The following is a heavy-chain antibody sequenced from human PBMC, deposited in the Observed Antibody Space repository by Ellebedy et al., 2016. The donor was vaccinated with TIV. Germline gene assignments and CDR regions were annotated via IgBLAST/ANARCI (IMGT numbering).Heavy chain of an antibody. CDR1: GYRFNIYG. Sequence: AASVKVSCKASGYRFNIYGISWVRQAPGQGLEWMGWISAYNVNTYYAQNVQGRVTMTTDTSKTTAYMELRSLRSDDTAVYFCARVNYDNSGYPLDYWGQGTLVTVSS. CDR2: ISAYNVNT. D-gene: IGHD3-22*01. J-gene: IGHJ4*02. V-gene: IGHV1-18*01. CDR3: ARVNYDNSGYPLDY.